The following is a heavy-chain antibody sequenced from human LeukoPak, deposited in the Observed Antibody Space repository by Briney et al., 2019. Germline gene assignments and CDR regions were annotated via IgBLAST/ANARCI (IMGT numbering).Heavy chain of an antibody. D-gene: IGHD4-11*01. CDR2: ISGSGGST. Sequence: GGSLRLSCAASGFMFSTYAMSWVRQAPGKGLEWVSLISGSGGSTYYADSVKGRFTISRDNGKNTLSLQTNSLRAEDTALYYCAKERLTTTTFDSWGRGTLVTVSS. CDR1: GFMFSTYA. J-gene: IGHJ4*02. CDR3: AKERLTTTTFDS. V-gene: IGHV3-23*01.